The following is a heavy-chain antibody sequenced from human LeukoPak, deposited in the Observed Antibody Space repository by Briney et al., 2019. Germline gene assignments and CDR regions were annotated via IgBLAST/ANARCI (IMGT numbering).Heavy chain of an antibody. D-gene: IGHD3-9*01. V-gene: IGHV4-61*02. CDR3: ARVGITIPFDP. CDR2: IYTSGST. J-gene: IGHJ5*02. CDR1: GGSLNSGNYY. Sequence: PSETLSLTCTVSGGSLNSGNYYWSWIRQPAGKGLEWIGRIYTSGSTTYSPSLKSRLTISIDTSKNQFFLKLSSVAAADTAVYYCARVGITIPFDPWGQGTLGTVSA.